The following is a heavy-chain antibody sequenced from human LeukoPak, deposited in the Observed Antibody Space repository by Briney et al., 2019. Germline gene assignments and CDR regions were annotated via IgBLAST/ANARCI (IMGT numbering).Heavy chain of an antibody. Sequence: GGSLRLSCAASGLTFSSYTMSWVRQAPGTGLEWVSAISAGGGNTYYADSVKGRFTISRDNSKNTLYLQMNSLRAEDTAVYSCAVPQWELLNWGQGTLVTVSS. V-gene: IGHV3-23*01. J-gene: IGHJ4*02. CDR2: ISAGGGNT. CDR3: AVPQWELLN. CDR1: GLTFSSYT. D-gene: IGHD1-26*01.